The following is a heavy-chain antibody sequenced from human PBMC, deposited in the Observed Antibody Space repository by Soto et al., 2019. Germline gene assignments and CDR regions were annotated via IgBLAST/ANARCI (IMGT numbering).Heavy chain of an antibody. CDR2: INPSGGST. CDR3: ARVYYGSGSRVGMDV. J-gene: IGHJ6*02. Sequence: ASVKVSCKASGYTFTSYYMHWVRQAPGQGLEWMGIINPSGGSTSYAQKFQGRVTMTRDTSTSTVYMELSSLRSEDTAVYYCARVYYGSGSRVGMDVWGQGTTVTVSS. V-gene: IGHV1-46*01. CDR1: GYTFTSYY. D-gene: IGHD3-10*01.